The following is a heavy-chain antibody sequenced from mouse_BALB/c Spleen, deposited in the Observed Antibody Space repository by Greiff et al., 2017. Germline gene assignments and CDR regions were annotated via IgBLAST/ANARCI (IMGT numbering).Heavy chain of an antibody. J-gene: IGHJ4*01. CDR1: GYSFTSYW. V-gene: IGHV1-5*01. Sequence: EVQLQQSGTVLSRPGASVKMSCKASGYSFTSYWMHWVKQRPGQGLEWIGAIYPGNSDTSYNQKFKGKAKLTAVTSASTAYMELSSLTNEDSAVYYCTRGRDYYYAMDYWGQGTSVTVSS. CDR2: IYPGNSDT. D-gene: IGHD3-3*01. CDR3: TRGRDYYYAMDY.